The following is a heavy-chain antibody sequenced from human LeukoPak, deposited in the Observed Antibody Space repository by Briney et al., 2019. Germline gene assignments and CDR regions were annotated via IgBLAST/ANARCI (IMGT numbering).Heavy chain of an antibody. V-gene: IGHV3-20*04. J-gene: IGHJ6*03. D-gene: IGHD3-10*01. Sequence: PGGTLRLSCAASGFAFDDCGMSWGRQAPGTGLGWVCGMNRYGGGTGYSDSVRGRFTIPRDNAKTSLYLHMNSLRGEDTALNYCARSVVRGVIIVYMDVWGKGTTVTVPS. CDR1: GFAFDDCG. CDR3: ARSVVRGVIIVYMDV. CDR2: MNRYGGGT.